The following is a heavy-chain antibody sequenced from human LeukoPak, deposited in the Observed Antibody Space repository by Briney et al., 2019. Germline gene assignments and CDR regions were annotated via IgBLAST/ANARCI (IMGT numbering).Heavy chain of an antibody. V-gene: IGHV3-23*01. CDR2: IRVRGSST. Sequence: GGSLRLSCAASGFTVSGYAMNWVRQAPGNGLEAVSTIRVRGSSTYYADSVKGRFTISRENSKNTLDLRMNSLRAVYTAIYYCAKASWDGYNYDSGTGSFDCWGQGTLVTVSS. D-gene: IGHD5-24*01. CDR3: AKASWDGYNYDSGTGSFDC. CDR1: GFTVSGYA. J-gene: IGHJ4*02.